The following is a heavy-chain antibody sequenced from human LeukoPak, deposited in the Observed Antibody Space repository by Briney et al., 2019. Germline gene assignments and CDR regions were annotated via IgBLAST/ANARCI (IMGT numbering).Heavy chain of an antibody. CDR2: ISNGRSYI. CDR3: ARDNRCSVGSGYPYFDY. D-gene: IGHD2-15*01. J-gene: IGHJ4*02. Sequence: PGGSLRLSCAASGFTFSNDSMNWVGQAPGKGLEGVSSISNGRSYIYYAGSVKGRFTISRDNAKNSLYLQMNSLRAEDTAVYYCARDNRCSVGSGYPYFDYWGQGTLVTVSS. CDR1: GFTFSNDS. V-gene: IGHV3-21*01.